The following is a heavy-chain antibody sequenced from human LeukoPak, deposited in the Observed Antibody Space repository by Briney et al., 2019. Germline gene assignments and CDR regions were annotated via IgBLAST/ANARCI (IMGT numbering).Heavy chain of an antibody. CDR3: ARVVPPTDYGSGSYFWDPYYFDY. D-gene: IGHD3-10*01. J-gene: IGHJ4*02. Sequence: GRSLRLSCAASGFTFSSYGMHWVRQAPGKGLEWVAVISYDGSNKYYADSVKGRFTISRDNSKNTLYLQMNSLRAEDTAVYYCARVVPPTDYGSGSYFWDPYYFDYWGQGTLVTVSS. CDR1: GFTFSSYG. CDR2: ISYDGSNK. V-gene: IGHV3-30*03.